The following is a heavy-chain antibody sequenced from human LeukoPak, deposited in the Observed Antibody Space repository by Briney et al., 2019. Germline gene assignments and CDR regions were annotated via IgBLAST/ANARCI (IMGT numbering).Heavy chain of an antibody. CDR2: INHSGST. D-gene: IGHD6-19*01. CDR1: GVSFSGYY. CDR3: ALRGGWNAFDI. Sequence: SETLSLTCAVYGVSFSGYYWTWIRQPPGKGLQWIGEINHSGSTNYNPSLKSRVTMSVDTSKNQFSLKLRSVTAADTAVYYCALRGGWNAFDIWGQGTMVTVSS. J-gene: IGHJ3*02. V-gene: IGHV4-34*01.